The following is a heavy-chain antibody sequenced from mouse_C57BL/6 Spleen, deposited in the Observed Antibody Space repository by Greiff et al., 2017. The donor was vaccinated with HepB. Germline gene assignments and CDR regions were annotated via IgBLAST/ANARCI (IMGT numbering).Heavy chain of an antibody. J-gene: IGHJ4*01. CDR2: FYPRSGNT. CDR1: GYTFTSYG. CDR3: SSLIYYDGSSPYYAMDY. V-gene: IGHV1-81*01. Sequence: QVQLQQSGAELARPGASVKLSCKASGYTFTSYGISWVKQRTGQGLEWIGEFYPRSGNTYYNEKFKGKATLTADKSSSTAYMELSSLTSEDSAVYFGSSLIYYDGSSPYYAMDYWGQGTSVTVSS. D-gene: IGHD1-1*01.